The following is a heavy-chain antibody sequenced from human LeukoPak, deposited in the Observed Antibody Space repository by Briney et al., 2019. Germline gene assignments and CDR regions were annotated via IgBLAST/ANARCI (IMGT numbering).Heavy chain of an antibody. V-gene: IGHV4-31*03. CDR1: GGSITSGGYY. CDR3: ARDYDILTGYSSAGYYYGMDV. J-gene: IGHJ6*02. CDR2: TSYSGST. Sequence: SQTLSLTCTVSGGSITSGGYYWSWIRQHPGKGLEWIGYTSYSGSTYYNPSLKSRVAISVDTSNKQFSLTLTSVTAADTAVYYCARDYDILTGYSSAGYYYGMDVWGQGTTATVSS. D-gene: IGHD3-9*01.